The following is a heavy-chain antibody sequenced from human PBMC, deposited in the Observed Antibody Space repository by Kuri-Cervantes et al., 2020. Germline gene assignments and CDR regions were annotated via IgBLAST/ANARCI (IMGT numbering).Heavy chain of an antibody. CDR3: ASEGYYGSGIKGEFDY. D-gene: IGHD3-10*01. V-gene: IGHV3-11*04. J-gene: IGHJ4*02. CDR2: ISSSGSTI. Sequence: GESLKISCAASGFTFSDYYMGWIRQAPGKGLEWVSYISSSGSTIYYADSVKGRFTISRDNAKNSLYLQMNSLRAEDTAVYYCASEGYYGSGIKGEFDYWGQGTLVTVSS. CDR1: GFTFSDYY.